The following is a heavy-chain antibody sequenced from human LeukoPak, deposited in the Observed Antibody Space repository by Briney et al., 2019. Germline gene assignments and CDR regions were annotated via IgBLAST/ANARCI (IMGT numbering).Heavy chain of an antibody. V-gene: IGHV4-59*01. D-gene: IGHD3-10*01. CDR3: AREKKGTYHYMDV. CDR1: GGSISSYY. J-gene: IGHJ6*03. Sequence: SETLSLTCTVSGGSISSYYWSWIRQPPGKGLEWIGYIYYSGSTKYNPSPKSRVTISVDTSKNQFSLKLSSVTAADTAAYYCAREKKGTYHYMDVWGKGTTVTVSS. CDR2: IYYSGST.